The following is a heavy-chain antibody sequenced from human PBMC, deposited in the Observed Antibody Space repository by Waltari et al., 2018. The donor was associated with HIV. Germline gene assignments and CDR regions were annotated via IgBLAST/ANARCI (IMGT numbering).Heavy chain of an antibody. V-gene: IGHV4-4*07. J-gene: IGHJ4*02. Sequence: QVQLQESGPGLVKPSETLSLPCTVSGDSISTYYWSWIRQPAGKGLEWIGRIYTSGGPKYNTSLMSRVTMSVDTSKNQFSLKLRSVTAADTAVYYCATTYSGSYFAYWGQGTLVTVSS. D-gene: IGHD1-26*01. CDR2: IYTSGGP. CDR1: GDSISTYY. CDR3: ATTYSGSYFAY.